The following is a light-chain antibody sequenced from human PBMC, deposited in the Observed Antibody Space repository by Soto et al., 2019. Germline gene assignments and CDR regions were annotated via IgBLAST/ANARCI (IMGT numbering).Light chain of an antibody. CDR2: DVS. V-gene: IGLV2-14*01. J-gene: IGLJ2*01. Sequence: QPVLTQPASVSGSPGQSITISCTGTSSDVGSYNYVSWYQQHPGKAPKLMIYDVSNRPSGVSNRFSGSKSGNTASLTTSGLQAEDEADYYCSSYTSSSTVVFGGGTKLTVL. CDR1: SSDVGSYNY. CDR3: SSYTSSSTVV.